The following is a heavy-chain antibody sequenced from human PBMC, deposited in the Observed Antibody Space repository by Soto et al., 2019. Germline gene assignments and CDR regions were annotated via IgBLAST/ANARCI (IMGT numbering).Heavy chain of an antibody. Sequence: EVQLVESGGGLVQPGRSLRLSCAASGFTFDDYAMHWVRQAPGQGLEWVSGISWNSGSIGYADSVKGRFTISRDNAKNSLYLQMNSLRAEDTALYYCAKDIEAAAGYYFDYWGQGTLVTVSS. V-gene: IGHV3-9*01. CDR3: AKDIEAAAGYYFDY. CDR2: ISWNSGSI. CDR1: GFTFDDYA. D-gene: IGHD6-13*01. J-gene: IGHJ4*02.